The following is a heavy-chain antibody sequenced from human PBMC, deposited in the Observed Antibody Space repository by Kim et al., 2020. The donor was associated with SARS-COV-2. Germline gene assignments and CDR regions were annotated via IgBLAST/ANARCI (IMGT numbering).Heavy chain of an antibody. CDR2: ISYDGSNK. J-gene: IGHJ6*02. Sequence: GGSLRLSCAASGFTFSSYAMHWVRQAPGKGLEWVAVISYDGSNKYYADSVKGRFTISRDNSKNTLYLQMNSLRAEDTAVYYCARDRGVRCSSTSCYTDSDGMDVWGQGTTVTVSS. CDR3: ARDRGVRCSSTSCYTDSDGMDV. V-gene: IGHV3-30-3*01. D-gene: IGHD2-2*02. CDR1: GFTFSSYA.